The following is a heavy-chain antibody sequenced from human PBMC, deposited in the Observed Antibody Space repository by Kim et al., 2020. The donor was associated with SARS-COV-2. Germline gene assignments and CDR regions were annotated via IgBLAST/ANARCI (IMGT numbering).Heavy chain of an antibody. Sequence: SETLSLTCTVSGGSISSGGYYWSWIRQHPGKGLEWIGYIYYSGSTYYNPSLKSRVTISVDTSKNQFSLKLSSVTAADTAVYYCARARGYRNYYGSGSANYYYGMDVWGQGTTVTVSS. CDR3: ARARGYRNYYGSGSANYYYGMDV. J-gene: IGHJ6*02. V-gene: IGHV4-31*03. CDR1: GGSISSGGYY. CDR2: IYYSGST. D-gene: IGHD3-10*01.